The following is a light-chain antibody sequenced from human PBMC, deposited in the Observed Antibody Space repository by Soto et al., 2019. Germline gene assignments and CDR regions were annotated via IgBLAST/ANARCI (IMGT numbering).Light chain of an antibody. CDR2: DVT. Sequence: QSALTQPASVSGSPGQAITISCTGTSGDVGDSKYVSWYQQQPGKAPKLMIHDVTNRPSGVSNRFPGSKSGNTASLTISGLQADDEAYYYCSSYTTASRWVFGGGTKLTVL. CDR3: SSYTTASRWV. CDR1: SGDVGDSKY. V-gene: IGLV2-14*01. J-gene: IGLJ3*02.